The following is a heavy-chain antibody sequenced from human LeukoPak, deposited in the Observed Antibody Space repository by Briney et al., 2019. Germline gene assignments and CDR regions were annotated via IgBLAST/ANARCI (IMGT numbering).Heavy chain of an antibody. CDR2: IYYSGST. CDR1: GGSISSSSYY. CDR3: ASPVYYGWFDP. V-gene: IGHV4-39*07. Sequence: SETLSLTCTVSGGSISSSSYYWGWIRQPPGKGLEWIGSIYYSGSTYYNPSLKSRVTISVDTSKNQFSLKLSSVTAADTAVYSCASPVYYGWFDPWGKGTLVTVSS. D-gene: IGHD3-16*01. J-gene: IGHJ5*02.